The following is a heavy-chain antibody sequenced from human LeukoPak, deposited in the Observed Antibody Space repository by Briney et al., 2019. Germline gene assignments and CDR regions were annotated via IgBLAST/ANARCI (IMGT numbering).Heavy chain of an antibody. CDR2: ISITGAST. D-gene: IGHD6-13*01. CDR1: GFTFSSYA. CDR3: SKGGSSWSRNWFDH. V-gene: IGHV3-23*01. Sequence: GGSLRLSCAASGFTFSSYAMNWVRQAPGKGLEWVSTISITGASTYYADSVKGRFTISRDNSNNMLYLQITNLRAEDTALYYCSKGGSSWSRNWFDHWGQGTLVTVSS. J-gene: IGHJ5*02.